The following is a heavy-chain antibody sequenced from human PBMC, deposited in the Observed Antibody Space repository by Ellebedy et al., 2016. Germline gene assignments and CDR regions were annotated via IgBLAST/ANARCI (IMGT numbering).Heavy chain of an antibody. V-gene: IGHV3-30-3*01. CDR1: GFTFSSYA. D-gene: IGHD5-24*01. J-gene: IGHJ4*02. CDR2: ISYDGSNK. CDR3: AKDVIDGYPTTGYFDY. Sequence: GGSLRLXCAASGFTFSSYAMHWVRQAPGKGLEWVAVISYDGSNKYYADSVKGRFTISRDNSKNTLYLQMNSLRAEDTAVYYCAKDVIDGYPTTGYFDYWGQGTLVTVSS.